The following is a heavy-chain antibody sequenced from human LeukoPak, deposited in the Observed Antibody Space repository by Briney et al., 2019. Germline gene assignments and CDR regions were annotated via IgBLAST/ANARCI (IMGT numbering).Heavy chain of an antibody. V-gene: IGHV3-21*01. Sequence: GGSLRLSCAASGFTFSSYSMNWVHQAPGKGLEWVSSISSSSSYIYYADSVKGRFTISRDNAKNSLYLQMNSLRAEDTAVYYCAREAAAAPSAFDIWGQGTMVTVSS. J-gene: IGHJ3*02. CDR3: AREAAAAPSAFDI. CDR2: ISSSSSYI. CDR1: GFTFSSYS. D-gene: IGHD6-13*01.